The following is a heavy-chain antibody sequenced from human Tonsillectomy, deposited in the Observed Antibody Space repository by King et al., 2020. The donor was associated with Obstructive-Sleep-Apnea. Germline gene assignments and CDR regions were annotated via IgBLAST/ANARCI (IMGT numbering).Heavy chain of an antibody. CDR3: ARDYYAMDV. CDR2: IYFGGGT. CDR1: GVSISSSRYY. V-gene: IGHV4-39*07. J-gene: IGHJ6*02. Sequence: LQLQESGPGLVKPSETLSLTCTVSGVSISSSRYYWGWIRQRPGKGQDLTGKIYFGGGTYYNPSLKSRVTISVYTSKNQFSLKLGSVTAADTAVYYCARDYYAMDVWGQGTTVTVSS.